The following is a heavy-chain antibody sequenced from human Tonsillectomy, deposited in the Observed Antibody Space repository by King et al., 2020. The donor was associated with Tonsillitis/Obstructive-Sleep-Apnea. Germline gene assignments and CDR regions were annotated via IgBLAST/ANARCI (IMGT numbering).Heavy chain of an antibody. V-gene: IGHV4-34*01. J-gene: IGHJ5*02. CDR1: GGSFSGYY. CDR2: INHSGRI. Sequence: VQLQQWGAGLLKPSETLSLTCAVYGGSFSGYYWSWIRQPPGKGLEWFGDINHSGRINFNPSLKSRVTISVDTSKNQLSLKLSSVTAADTAVYYCARRVVNWFDPWGQGTLVTVSS. D-gene: IGHD2-21*01. CDR3: ARRVVNWFDP.